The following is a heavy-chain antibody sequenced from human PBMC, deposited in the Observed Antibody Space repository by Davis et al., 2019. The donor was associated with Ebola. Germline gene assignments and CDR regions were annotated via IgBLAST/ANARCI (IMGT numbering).Heavy chain of an antibody. CDR3: ARDRDESTAYGF. Sequence: ESLKISCAASGFVFSSYAMSWVRQPAGKGLEWIGHIFTSGSTKYNPSLESRVTISLDTSKNQFSLRLTSVTAADTAIYFCARDRDESTAYGFWGQGTLVTVSS. V-gene: IGHV4-4*07. CDR2: IFTSGST. D-gene: IGHD2/OR15-2a*01. CDR1: GFVFSSYA. J-gene: IGHJ4*02.